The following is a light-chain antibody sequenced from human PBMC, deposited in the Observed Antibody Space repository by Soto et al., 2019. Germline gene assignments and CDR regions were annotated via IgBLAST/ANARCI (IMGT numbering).Light chain of an antibody. CDR2: NVS. V-gene: IGLV2-14*03. Sequence: QSALTQPASVSGSPGQSITISCTGTSIDIGAYNYVSWYQQHPGRAPKLMLSNVSNRPSGVSNRFSGSKSGNTASLTISGLQTADECDYFCSSYSGTSALYVFGAGTKLTVL. CDR3: SSYSGTSALYV. J-gene: IGLJ1*01. CDR1: SIDIGAYNY.